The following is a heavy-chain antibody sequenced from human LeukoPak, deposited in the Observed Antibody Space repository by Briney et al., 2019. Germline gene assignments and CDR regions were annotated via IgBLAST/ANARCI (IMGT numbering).Heavy chain of an antibody. CDR1: GGTFSSYA. D-gene: IGHD4-17*01. CDR2: IIPIFGTA. CDR3: ARAPNDYGDYVPFDY. V-gene: IGHV1-69*06. Sequence: SVKVSCKASGGTFSSYAISWVRQAPGQGLEWMGGIIPIFGTANYAQKFQGRVTITADKSTSTAYMELSSLRFEDTAVYYCARAPNDYGDYVPFDYWGQGTLVTVSS. J-gene: IGHJ4*02.